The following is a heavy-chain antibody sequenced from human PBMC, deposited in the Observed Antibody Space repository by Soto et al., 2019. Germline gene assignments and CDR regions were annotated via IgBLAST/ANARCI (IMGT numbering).Heavy chain of an antibody. Sequence: SETLSLTCTVSGGSVSSGSYYWSWIRQPPGKGLEWIGYIYYSGSTNYNPSLKSRVTISVDTSKNQFSLKLSSVTAADTAVYYCARDPGDYYYYGMDVWGQGTTVTVSS. D-gene: IGHD3-10*01. CDR3: ARDPGDYYYYGMDV. CDR1: GGSVSSGSYY. CDR2: IYYSGST. J-gene: IGHJ6*02. V-gene: IGHV4-61*01.